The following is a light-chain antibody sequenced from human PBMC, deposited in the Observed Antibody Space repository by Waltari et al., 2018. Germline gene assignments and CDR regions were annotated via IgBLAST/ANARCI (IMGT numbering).Light chain of an antibody. Sequence: DIQMTQSPSSLSASVGDRVTIPCRASQSIANYLTWYQQKPGEAPKLLFYAASCLQSYVPSRFSGSGSGTDFTLTISSLQPEDFATYYCQQSYSTLWTFGQGTKVEIK. CDR1: QSIANY. J-gene: IGKJ1*01. CDR3: QQSYSTLWT. V-gene: IGKV1-39*01. CDR2: AAS.